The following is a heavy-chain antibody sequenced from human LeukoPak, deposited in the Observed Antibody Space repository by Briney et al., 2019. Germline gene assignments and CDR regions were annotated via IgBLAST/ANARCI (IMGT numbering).Heavy chain of an antibody. CDR3: ARDAYYYDLGGEAYYMDV. J-gene: IGHJ6*03. CDR2: INHSGST. CDR1: GGSFSGYY. V-gene: IGHV4-34*01. Sequence: SETLSLTCAVYGGSFSGYYWSWIRQPPGKGLEWIGEINHSGSTNYNPSLKSRVTISVDTSKNQFSLKLSSVTAADTAVYYCARDAYYYDLGGEAYYMDVWGKGTTVTISS. D-gene: IGHD3-22*01.